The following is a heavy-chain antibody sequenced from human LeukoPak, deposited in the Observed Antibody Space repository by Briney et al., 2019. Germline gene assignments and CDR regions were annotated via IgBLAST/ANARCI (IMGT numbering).Heavy chain of an antibody. D-gene: IGHD6-13*01. Sequence: GGSLRLSCVASGFDISYNYVGWVRQAPGKGLEWVSVIHTGGTTHYADSVKGRFTISKDNSNDTVYLQMNSLRAEDTAVYYCAKDGPTYFSSSWLNWGQGTLVTVSS. CDR3: AKDGPTYFSSSWLN. CDR2: IHTGGTT. CDR1: GFDISYNY. J-gene: IGHJ4*02. V-gene: IGHV3-53*01.